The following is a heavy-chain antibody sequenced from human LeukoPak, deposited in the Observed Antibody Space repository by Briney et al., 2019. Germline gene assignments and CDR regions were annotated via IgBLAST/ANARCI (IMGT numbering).Heavy chain of an antibody. V-gene: IGHV1-69*01. CDR3: ARDIVATTGFDY. CDR1: GGTFSSYA. Sequence: EASVKVSCKASGGTFSSYAISWVRQAPGQGLEWMGGIIPIFGTANYAQKFQGRVTITADESTSTAYMELSSLRSEDTAVYYCARDIVATTGFDYWGQGTLVTVSS. D-gene: IGHD5-12*01. CDR2: IIPIFGTA. J-gene: IGHJ4*02.